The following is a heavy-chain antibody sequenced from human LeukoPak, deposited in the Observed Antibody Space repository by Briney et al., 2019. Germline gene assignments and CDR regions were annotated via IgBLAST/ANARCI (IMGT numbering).Heavy chain of an antibody. V-gene: IGHV4-4*07. Sequence: SETLSLTCTVSGGSISSYYWSWIRQPAGKGLEWIGRIYTSGSTNYNPSLKSRVTISVDTSKNQFSLKLNSVTAADTAVYYCARVTGYMIEDYFDYWGQGTLVTVSS. CDR2: IYTSGST. J-gene: IGHJ4*02. CDR3: ARVTGYMIEDYFDY. D-gene: IGHD3-9*01. CDR1: GGSISSYY.